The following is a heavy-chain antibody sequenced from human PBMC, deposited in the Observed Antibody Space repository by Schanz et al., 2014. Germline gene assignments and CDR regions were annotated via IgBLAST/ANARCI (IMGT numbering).Heavy chain of an antibody. CDR1: GFTVSSDH. J-gene: IGHJ4*02. CDR3: SRDGNYYGSRNYYKTPYDFDY. V-gene: IGHV3-66*01. Sequence: EVQLVESGGGFVQPGGSLGLSCVVSGFTVSSDHMSWVRQAPGKGLEWVSTIYASGATYYADSVKRRITISRDISKNTLHLQVTSLRAEDTAIEYCSRDGNYYGSRNYYKTPYDFDYWGQGTLVTVSS. D-gene: IGHD3-10*01. CDR2: IYASGAT.